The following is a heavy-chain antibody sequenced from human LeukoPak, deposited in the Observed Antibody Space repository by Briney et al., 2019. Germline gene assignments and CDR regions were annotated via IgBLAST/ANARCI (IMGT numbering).Heavy chain of an antibody. CDR2: IYYTRST. V-gene: IGHV4-39*01. CDR3: ARVKSRGMDV. J-gene: IGHJ6*02. CDR1: GGSISSSSYY. Sequence: SETLSLTCTVSGGSISSSSYYWGWIRQPPGKGLEWIGSIYYTRSTYYNPSLKSRVTISVDTSKNQFSLKLTSVTAADTAVYYCARVKSRGMDVWGQGTTVTVSS.